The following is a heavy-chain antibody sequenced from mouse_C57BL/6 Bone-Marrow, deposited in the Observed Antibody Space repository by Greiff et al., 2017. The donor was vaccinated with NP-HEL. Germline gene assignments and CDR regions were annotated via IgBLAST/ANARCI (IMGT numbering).Heavy chain of an antibody. D-gene: IGHD2-1*01. CDR2: ISGGGGNT. J-gene: IGHJ3*01. CDR1: GFTFSSYT. CDR3: ASYGNYVAY. V-gene: IGHV5-9*01. Sequence: EVMLVESGGGLVKPGGSLKLSCAASGFTFSSYTMSWVRQTPEKRLAWVATISGGGGNTYYPDSVKGRFTISRDNAKNTLYLQMSSLRSEDTALYYCASYGNYVAYWGQGTLVTVSA.